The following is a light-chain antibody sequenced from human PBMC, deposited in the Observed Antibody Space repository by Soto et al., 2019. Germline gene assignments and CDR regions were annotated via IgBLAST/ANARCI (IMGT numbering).Light chain of an antibody. J-gene: IGLJ2*01. CDR2: EVS. V-gene: IGLV2-8*01. CDR1: SSDVGGYNC. CDR3: SSYAGSNIPVV. Sequence: QSVLTQPPSASGSPGQSVTISCTGTSSDVGGYNCVSWYQQHPGKAPKLMIYEVSKRPSGVPARFSGSKSGNTASLTVSGLQAEDEADYYCSSYAGSNIPVVFGGGTKLTVL.